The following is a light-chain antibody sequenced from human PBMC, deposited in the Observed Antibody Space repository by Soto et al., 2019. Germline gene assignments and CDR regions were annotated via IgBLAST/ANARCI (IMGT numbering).Light chain of an antibody. CDR3: IQGTHWTWT. CDR1: QSLVSSDGNTY. V-gene: IGKV2-30*01. Sequence: DVVMTQSPLSLPVTLGQPASISCRSSQSLVSSDGNTYLIWFQQRPGQSPRRLIYKVSNRDSGVPDRFSGSGSGTDFTLEISRVEAEDVGVYYCIQGTHWTWTFGQGTKVEIK. CDR2: KVS. J-gene: IGKJ1*01.